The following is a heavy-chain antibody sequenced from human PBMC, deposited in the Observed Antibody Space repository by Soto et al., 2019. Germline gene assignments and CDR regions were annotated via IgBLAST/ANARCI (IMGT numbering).Heavy chain of an antibody. D-gene: IGHD6-13*01. CDR2: INAGNGNT. J-gene: IGHJ4*02. CDR3: AREMLAAAVNGLDY. CDR1: GYTFTSYA. Sequence: ASVKVSCKASGYTFTSYAMHWVRQAPGQRLEWMGWINAGNGNTKYSQKFQGRVTITRDTSASTAYMELSSLRSEDTAVYYCAREMLAAAVNGLDYWGQGTLVTVS. V-gene: IGHV1-3*01.